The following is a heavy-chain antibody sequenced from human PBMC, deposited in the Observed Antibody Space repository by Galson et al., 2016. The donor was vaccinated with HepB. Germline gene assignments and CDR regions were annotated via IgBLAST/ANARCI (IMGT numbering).Heavy chain of an antibody. CDR2: IKEDGSER. J-gene: IGHJ4*02. CDR3: AYGGGWTSEY. D-gene: IGHD6-25*01. V-gene: IGHV3-7*03. Sequence: SLRLSCAGSGITMSTYWINWVRQAPGKGLEWVANIKEDGSERNYVDSVRGRFTISVDSADKSLYLQMNSLRAEDTAVYYCAYGGGWTSEYWGQGTLVTVSS. CDR1: GITMSTYW.